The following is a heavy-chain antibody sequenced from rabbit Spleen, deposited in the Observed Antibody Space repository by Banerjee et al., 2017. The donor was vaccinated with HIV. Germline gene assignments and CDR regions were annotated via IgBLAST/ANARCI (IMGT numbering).Heavy chain of an antibody. Sequence: QEQLVESGGGLVQPGGSLKLSCKASGFTISSYGVSWVRQAPGKGLEWIGYIDPVFGSTNYSNWVNARFTISSHNTQNTLYLQLNSLTAADTATYFCVRGASSSGYYNLWGPGTLVTVS. D-gene: IGHD1-1*01. CDR3: VRGASSSGYYNL. V-gene: IGHV1S8*01. CDR2: IDPVFGST. CDR1: GFTISSYG. J-gene: IGHJ4*01.